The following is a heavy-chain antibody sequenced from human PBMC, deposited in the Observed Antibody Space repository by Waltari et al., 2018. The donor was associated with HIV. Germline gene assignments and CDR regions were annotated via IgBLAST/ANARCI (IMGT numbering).Heavy chain of an antibody. Sequence: QLQLQESGPGLVKPSETLSLTCTVSGGSISSSSYYWGWIRQPPGKGLEWIGSIYYSGSTYYNPSRKSRVTISVDTSKNKFSLKLSSVTAADTAVYYCARGVGGWFDPWGQGTLVTVSS. CDR2: IYYSGST. D-gene: IGHD3-16*01. V-gene: IGHV4-39*01. J-gene: IGHJ5*02. CDR3: ARGVGGWFDP. CDR1: GGSISSSSYY.